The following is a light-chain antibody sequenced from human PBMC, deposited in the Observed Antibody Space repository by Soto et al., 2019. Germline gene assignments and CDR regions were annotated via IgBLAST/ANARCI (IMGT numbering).Light chain of an antibody. CDR2: DAS. Sequence: EIVLTQSPGTLSLSPGERATLSCGTSQSLSTNYLAWYQQKPGQAPRLLIYDASSRAPGIPDRFSGSGSGTDFTLTISRLEPEDFALYFCQQYDTSPWTFGQGTKVDIK. V-gene: IGKV3-20*01. J-gene: IGKJ1*01. CDR3: QQYDTSPWT. CDR1: QSLSTNY.